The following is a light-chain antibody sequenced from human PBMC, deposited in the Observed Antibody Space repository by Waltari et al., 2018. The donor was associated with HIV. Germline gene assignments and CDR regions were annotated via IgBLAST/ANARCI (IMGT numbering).Light chain of an antibody. Sequence: QSALTQSASVSGSPGQSITISCTGTRSDVGAYTLVSWYQHHPGEVPKLLIYEVTKRPSGVSTRFSGSKSANTASLTISGLQAEDEADYYCCSYAGSGLVFGGGTKLTVL. CDR2: EVT. J-gene: IGLJ3*02. CDR1: RSDVGAYTL. V-gene: IGLV2-23*02. CDR3: CSYAGSGLV.